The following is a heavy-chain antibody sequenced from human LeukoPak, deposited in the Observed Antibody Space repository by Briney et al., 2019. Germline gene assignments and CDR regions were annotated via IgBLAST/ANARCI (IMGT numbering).Heavy chain of an antibody. V-gene: IGHV1-69*13. CDR1: GGTFSSYA. CDR2: IIPIFGTA. D-gene: IGHD2-2*02. J-gene: IGHJ4*02. CDR3: ARYCSSTSCYTGEDY. Sequence: SVKVSCKASGGTFSSYAISWVRQAPGQGLEWMGGIIPIFGTANYAQKFQGRVTITADGSTSTAYMELSSLRSEDTAVYYCARYCSSTSCYTGEDYWGQGTLVTVSS.